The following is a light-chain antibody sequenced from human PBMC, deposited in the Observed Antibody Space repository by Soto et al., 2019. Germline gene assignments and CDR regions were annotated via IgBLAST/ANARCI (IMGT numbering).Light chain of an antibody. CDR2: DVS. V-gene: IGLV2-14*01. J-gene: IGLJ2*01. CDR3: SSYTSSSTLVV. CDR1: SSDVGGYNY. Sequence: QSALTQPASVSGFPGQSITISCTGTSSDVGGYNYVSWYQQHPGKAPKLMIYDVSNRPSGVSNRFSGSKSGNTASLTISGLQAEEEADYYCSSYTSSSTLVVFGGGTKLTVL.